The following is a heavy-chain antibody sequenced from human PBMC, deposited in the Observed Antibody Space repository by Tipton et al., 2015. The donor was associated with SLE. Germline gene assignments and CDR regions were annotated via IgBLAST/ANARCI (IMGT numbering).Heavy chain of an antibody. CDR1: GFTFSDYY. J-gene: IGHJ3*02. Sequence: SLRLSCAASGFTFSDYYMSWIRQAPGKGLEWVSYISSSGSTIYYADSVKGRSTISRDNAKNSLYPQMNSLRAEDTAVYYCARDSLTATARPWDAFDIWGQGTMVTVSS. D-gene: IGHD5-12*01. CDR3: ARDSLTATARPWDAFDI. CDR2: ISSSGSTI. V-gene: IGHV3-11*01.